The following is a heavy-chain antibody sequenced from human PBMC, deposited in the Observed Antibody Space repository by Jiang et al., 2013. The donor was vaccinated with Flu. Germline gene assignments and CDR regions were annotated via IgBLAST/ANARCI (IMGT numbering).Heavy chain of an antibody. CDR2: INHSGST. D-gene: IGHD3-3*01. V-gene: IGHV4-34*01. J-gene: IGHJ4*02. CDR3: ARFRGFWSGYWD. CDR1: GGSFSGYY. Sequence: LLKPSETLSLTCAVYGGSFSGYYWSWIRQPPGKGLEWIGEINHSGSTNYNPSLKSRVTISVDTSKNQFSLKLSSVTAADTAVYYCARFRGFWSGYWDWGQGTLVTVSS.